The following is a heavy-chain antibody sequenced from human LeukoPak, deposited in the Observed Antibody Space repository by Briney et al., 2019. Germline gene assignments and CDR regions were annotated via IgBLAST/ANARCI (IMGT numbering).Heavy chain of an antibody. CDR1: GFTFSNYW. V-gene: IGHV3-7*01. Sequence: PGGSLSLSCAASGFTFSNYWMSWVRQAPEKGLEWVANIKEDGSEKYYVDSVKGRFTISRDNARNSLYLQMNSLRAEDTAVYYCASGRQLGYWGQGTLVTVSS. J-gene: IGHJ4*02. D-gene: IGHD6-13*01. CDR3: ASGRQLGY. CDR2: IKEDGSEK.